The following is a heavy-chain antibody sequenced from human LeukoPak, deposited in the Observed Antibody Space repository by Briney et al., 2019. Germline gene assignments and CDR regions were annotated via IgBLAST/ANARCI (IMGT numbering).Heavy chain of an antibody. V-gene: IGHV4-4*02. Sequence: SGTLSLTCAVSGGSISSSNWWSWVRQPPGKGLEWIGEIYHSGSTNYNPSLKSRVTISVDTSKNQFSLKLSSVTAADTAVYYCARADSSSCLGYWGQGTLVTVSS. CDR3: ARADSSSCLGY. D-gene: IGHD6-13*01. CDR1: GGSISSSNW. J-gene: IGHJ4*02. CDR2: IYHSGST.